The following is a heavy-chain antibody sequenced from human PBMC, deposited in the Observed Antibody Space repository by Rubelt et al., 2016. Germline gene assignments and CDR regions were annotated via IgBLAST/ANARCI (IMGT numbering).Heavy chain of an antibody. CDR1: GFTFSTFS. CDR3: ASLMATTRQYFDQ. D-gene: IGHD5-24*01. V-gene: IGHV3-21*01. Sequence: EVQLVESGGGLVQPGGSLRLSCAASGFTFSTFSMTWVRQAPGKGLEWVSSISSSSSYIYYADSVKGRFTISRDNAKNSLFLQMNSLRAEDTAVYYCASLMATTRQYFDQWGQGTLVTVSS. CDR2: ISSSSSYI. J-gene: IGHJ4*02.